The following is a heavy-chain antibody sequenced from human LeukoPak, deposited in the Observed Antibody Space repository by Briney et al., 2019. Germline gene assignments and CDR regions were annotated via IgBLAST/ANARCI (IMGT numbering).Heavy chain of an antibody. V-gene: IGHV4-59*01. CDR2: IHYSGST. CDR1: GGSISSYY. CDR3: ARVWGSSLFLFDY. D-gene: IGHD3-16*01. Sequence: SETLSLTCTVSGGSISSYYWSWIRQPPGKGLEWIGYIHYSGSTNYNPSLKSRVTISVDTSKNQFSLKLSSVTAADTAVYYCARVWGSSLFLFDYWGQGTLVTVSS. J-gene: IGHJ4*02.